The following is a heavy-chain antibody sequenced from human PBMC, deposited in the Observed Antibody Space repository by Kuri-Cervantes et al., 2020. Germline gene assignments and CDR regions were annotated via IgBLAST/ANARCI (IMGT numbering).Heavy chain of an antibody. V-gene: IGHV3-33*01. CDR3: ARAGLRYFDWLAIGSAFDI. J-gene: IGHJ3*02. Sequence: GGSLRLSCAASGFTFSSYGMHWVRQAPGKGLEWVAVIWYDGSNKYYADSVKGRFTISRDNSKNTLYLQMNSLRAEDTAVYYCARAGLRYFDWLAIGSAFDIWGQGTMVTVSS. CDR2: IWYDGSNK. CDR1: GFTFSSYG. D-gene: IGHD3-9*01.